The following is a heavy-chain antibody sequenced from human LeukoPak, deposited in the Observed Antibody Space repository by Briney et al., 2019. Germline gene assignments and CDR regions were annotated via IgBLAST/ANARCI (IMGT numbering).Heavy chain of an antibody. CDR3: ARDPSIAVAGTDY. J-gene: IGHJ4*02. CDR1: GFTFSSYW. Sequence: GGSLRLSCTASGFTFSSYWMHWVRQAPGRGLVWVSRIYPDGTSTNYADSVKGRFTISRDNSKNTLYLQMNSLRAEDTAVYYCARDPSIAVAGTDYWGQGTLVTVSS. CDR2: IYPDGTST. V-gene: IGHV3-74*01. D-gene: IGHD6-19*01.